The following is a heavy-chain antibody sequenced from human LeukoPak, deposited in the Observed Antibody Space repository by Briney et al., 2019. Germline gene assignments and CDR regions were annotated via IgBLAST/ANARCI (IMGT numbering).Heavy chain of an antibody. CDR2: IYHSGST. CDR1: GGSISSSNW. Sequence: PSETLSLTCTVSGGSISSSNWWSWVRQPPGKGREWIGEIYHSGSTNYNPSLKSRVTISVDKSKNQFSLKLSSVTAADTAVYYCAREYYDYVWGSPRGYFDYWGQGTLVTVSS. D-gene: IGHD3-16*01. CDR3: AREYYDYVWGSPRGYFDY. V-gene: IGHV4-4*02. J-gene: IGHJ4*02.